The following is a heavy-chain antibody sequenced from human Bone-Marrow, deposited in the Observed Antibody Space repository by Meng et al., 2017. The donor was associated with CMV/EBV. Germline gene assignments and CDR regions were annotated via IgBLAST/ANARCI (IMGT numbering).Heavy chain of an antibody. CDR2: IIPILGIA. J-gene: IGHJ6*02. CDR3: AREGYYYDSSGYYVTYYYYGMDV. CDR1: GGTFSSYA. Sequence: SVKVSCKASGGTFSSYAISWVRQAPGQGLEWMGGIIPILGIANYAQKFQGRVTITADKSTSTAYMELSSLRSEDTAGYYCAREGYYYDSSGYYVTYYYYGMDVWGQGTTVTVSS. D-gene: IGHD3-22*01. V-gene: IGHV1-69*10.